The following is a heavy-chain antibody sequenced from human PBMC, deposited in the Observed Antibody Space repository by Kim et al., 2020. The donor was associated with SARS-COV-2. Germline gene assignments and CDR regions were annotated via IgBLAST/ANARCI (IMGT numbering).Heavy chain of an antibody. CDR1: GGSISSYY. CDR2: IYYSGST. D-gene: IGHD1-26*01. J-gene: IGHJ3*02. V-gene: IGHV4-59*01. Sequence: SETLSLTCTVSGGSISSYYWSWIRQPPGKGLEWIGYIYYSGSTNYNPSLKSRVTISVDTSKNQFSLKLSSVTAADTAVYYCARAVGAEEDIWGQGTMVTVSS. CDR3: ARAVGAEEDI.